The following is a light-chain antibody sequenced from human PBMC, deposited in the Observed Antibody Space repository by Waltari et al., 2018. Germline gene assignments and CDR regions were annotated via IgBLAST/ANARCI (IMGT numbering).Light chain of an antibody. V-gene: IGKV3-20*01. CDR2: GAS. J-gene: IGKJ1*01. Sequence: EIVLTQSPGTLSLSPGERATLSCRASQSVRGSLAWYQQNAGQAPRLLIYGASSRATGIPDRFSGSGSGKDLSLTISRLEPEDFAVYYCQHYVRLPATFGQGTKVEI. CDR1: QSVRGS. CDR3: QHYVRLPAT.